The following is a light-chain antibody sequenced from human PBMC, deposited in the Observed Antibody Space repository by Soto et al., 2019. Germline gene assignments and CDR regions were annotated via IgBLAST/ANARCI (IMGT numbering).Light chain of an antibody. J-gene: IGKJ2*01. V-gene: IGKV3-11*01. CDR3: QQRSTTST. CDR2: DAS. Sequence: EIVLTQSPATLSLSPGERATLSCRASQSVSSYLAWYQQKPGQAPRLLIYDASNRATGIPARFSGGGSGTDFPLTSSSREPEYVEVYYRQQRSTTSTLGQGTKLEIK. CDR1: QSVSSY.